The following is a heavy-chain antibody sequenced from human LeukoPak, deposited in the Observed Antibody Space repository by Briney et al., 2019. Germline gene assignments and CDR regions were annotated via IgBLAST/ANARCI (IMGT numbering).Heavy chain of an antibody. CDR1: GYTFIGYY. CDR2: INPSSGGT. J-gene: IGHJ4*02. V-gene: IGHV1-2*02. D-gene: IGHD1-26*01. CDR3: AILVGTDFDY. Sequence: ASVKVSCKASGYTFIGYYMHWVRQVPGHGLEWMGWINPSSGGTNYEQKFQGRVTMTRDMSISTAYMELSRLRSDDTAVYYCAILVGTDFDYWGQGTLVTVSS.